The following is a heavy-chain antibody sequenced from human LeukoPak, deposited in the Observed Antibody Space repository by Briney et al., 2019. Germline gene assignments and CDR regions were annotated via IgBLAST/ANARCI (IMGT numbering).Heavy chain of an antibody. J-gene: IGHJ4*02. D-gene: IGHD3-10*01. CDR1: GGTFSSYA. CDR2: IIPIFGTA. V-gene: IGHV1-69*05. CDR3: ASRGSGSGGYFDY. Sequence: SVKVSCKASGGTFSSYAFSWVRQAPAQGLERMGVIIPIFGTANYAQKFQGRVTITTDESTSTAYMELSSLRSEDTAVYYCASRGSGSGGYFDYWGQGTLVTASS.